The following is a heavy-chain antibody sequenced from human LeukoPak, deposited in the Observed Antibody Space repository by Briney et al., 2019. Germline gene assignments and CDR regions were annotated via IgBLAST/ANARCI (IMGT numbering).Heavy chain of an antibody. J-gene: IGHJ4*02. CDR3: ARDVGGYNYGYSPDY. V-gene: IGHV4-4*07. CDR2: IYTSGST. CDR1: GGSISSYY. Sequence: PSETLSFTCTVSGGSISSYYWSWIRQPAGKGLEWIGRIYTSGSTSYNSSLKSRVTMSVDTSKNQFSLKLSSVTAADTAVYYCARDVGGYNYGYSPDYWGQGTLVSVSS. D-gene: IGHD5-18*01.